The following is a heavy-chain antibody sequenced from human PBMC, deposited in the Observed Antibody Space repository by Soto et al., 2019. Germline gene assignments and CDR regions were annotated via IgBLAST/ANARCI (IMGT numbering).Heavy chain of an antibody. Sequence: EVQLLESGGGLVQPGGSLRLSCAASGFTFSSYAMSWVRQAPGKGLEWVSAISCSGGSTYYADSVKGRFTISRDNSKNTLYLQMNSLRAEDTAVYYCAKDGVAARGNYYYGMDVWGQGTTVTVSS. CDR3: AKDGVAARGNYYYGMDV. V-gene: IGHV3-23*01. D-gene: IGHD6-6*01. CDR1: GFTFSSYA. CDR2: ISCSGGST. J-gene: IGHJ6*02.